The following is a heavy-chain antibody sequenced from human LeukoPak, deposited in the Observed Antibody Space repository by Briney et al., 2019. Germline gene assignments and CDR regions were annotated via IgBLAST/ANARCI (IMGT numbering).Heavy chain of an antibody. D-gene: IGHD6-13*01. CDR1: GGSISSSSYY. Sequence: SETLSLTCTVSGGSISSSSYYWGWIRQAAGEGVEWIGSIYYSRSTYYNPSLKSRVTISVDTSKNQFSLKLSSVTAADTAVYYCAIHGDKRATYIAAAGSAYWGQGTLVTVSS. J-gene: IGHJ4*02. CDR2: IYYSRST. CDR3: AIHGDKRATYIAAAGSAY. V-gene: IGHV4-39*01.